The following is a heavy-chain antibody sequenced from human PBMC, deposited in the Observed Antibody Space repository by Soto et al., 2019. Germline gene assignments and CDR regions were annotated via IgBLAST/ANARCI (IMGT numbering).Heavy chain of an antibody. D-gene: IGHD2-15*01. V-gene: IGHV1-58*01. CDR1: GFTFRSSA. J-gene: IGHJ6*02. CDR2: LVVGTGNT. CDR3: ATGAYCSGGSCSAYYYYYYGMDL. Sequence: SVKVSCKTSGFTFRSSAVQWVRQARGQRLEWIGWLVVGTGNTNYAQKFQQRVTISSDRSTNTVSMELSSLTSEDTAVYYCATGAYCSGGSCSAYYYYYYGMDLWGQGTTVTVSS.